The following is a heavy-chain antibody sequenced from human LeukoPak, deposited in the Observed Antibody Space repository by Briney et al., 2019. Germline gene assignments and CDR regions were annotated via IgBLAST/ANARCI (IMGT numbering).Heavy chain of an antibody. J-gene: IGHJ6*03. CDR2: MNPNSGNT. Sequence: ASVKVSCKASGYTFTGYYMHWVRQAPGQGLEWMGWMNPNSGNTGYAQKFQGRVTMTRNTSISTAYMELSSLRSEDTAVYYCARGRDARAISYYYYYMDVWGKGTTVTVSS. V-gene: IGHV1-8*02. CDR3: ARGRDARAISYYYYYMDV. D-gene: IGHD2-2*01. CDR1: GYTFTGYY.